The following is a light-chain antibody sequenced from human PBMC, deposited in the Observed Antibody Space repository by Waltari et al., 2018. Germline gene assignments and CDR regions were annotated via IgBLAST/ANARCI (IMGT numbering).Light chain of an antibody. CDR2: PAS. CDR1: QSVSTP. Sequence: DIQMTQSPLSLSASVGDRVTVTCRASQSVSTPLNWYQHKPGKAPELLVYPASFLETGVPSRFSAGGSGTDFNFTITAVQPEDFATYYCQETYTPPWTFGPGTRLEIK. CDR3: QETYTPPWT. V-gene: IGKV1-39*01. J-gene: IGKJ1*01.